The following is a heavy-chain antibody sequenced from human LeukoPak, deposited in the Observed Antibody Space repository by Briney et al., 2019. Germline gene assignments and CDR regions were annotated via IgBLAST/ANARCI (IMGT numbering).Heavy chain of an antibody. V-gene: IGHV4-59*08. Sequence: SETLSLTCTVSGGSISSYYWSWIRQPPGKGLEWIGNISYSGSTNYNPSLKSRVTISVDTSKNQFSLKLSSVTAADTAVYYCARHRGRGSSVSAFDIWGQGTMVTVSS. CDR2: ISYSGST. J-gene: IGHJ3*02. CDR1: GGSISSYY. D-gene: IGHD6-6*01. CDR3: ARHRGRGSSVSAFDI.